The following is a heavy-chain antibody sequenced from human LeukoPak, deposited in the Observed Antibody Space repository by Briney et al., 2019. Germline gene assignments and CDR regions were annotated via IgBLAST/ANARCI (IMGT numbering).Heavy chain of an antibody. J-gene: IGHJ6*02. CDR1: GFTVSSNY. CDR2: IYSGGST. Sequence: GGSLGLSCAASGFTVSSNYMSWVRQAPGKGLEWVSVIYSGGSTYYADSVKGRFTISRDNSKNTLYLQMNSLRAEDTAVYYCARATVTTFIYYGMDVWGQGTTVTVSS. V-gene: IGHV3-53*01. CDR3: ARATVTTFIYYGMDV. D-gene: IGHD4-17*01.